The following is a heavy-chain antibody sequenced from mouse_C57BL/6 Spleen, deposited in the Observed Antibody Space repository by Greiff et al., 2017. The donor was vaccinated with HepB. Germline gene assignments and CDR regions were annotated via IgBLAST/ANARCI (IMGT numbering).Heavy chain of an antibody. CDR2: IDPSDSET. Sequence: VQLQQSGAELVRPGSSVKLSCKASGYTFTSYWMHWVKQRPIQGLEWIGNIDPSDSETHYNQKFKDKATLTVDKSSSTAYMQLSSLTSEDSAVYYCARWFRWYFDVWGTGTTVTVSS. CDR3: ARWFRWYFDV. D-gene: IGHD2-2*01. CDR1: GYTFTSYW. V-gene: IGHV1-52*01. J-gene: IGHJ1*03.